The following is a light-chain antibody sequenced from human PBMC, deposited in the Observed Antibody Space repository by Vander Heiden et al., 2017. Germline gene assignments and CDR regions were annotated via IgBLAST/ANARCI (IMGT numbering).Light chain of an antibody. CDR1: QSGLYSSNNKNY. J-gene: IGKJ1*01. V-gene: IGKV4-1*01. Sequence: DIVMTQSPDSLAVSLGERATINCKSSQSGLYSSNNKNYLAWYQQKPGQPPKLLIYWASTRESGVPDRFSGSGSGTDFTLTISSLHAEDVAVYYCQQYYSTPPWTFGQGTKVEIK. CDR3: QQYYSTPPWT. CDR2: WAS.